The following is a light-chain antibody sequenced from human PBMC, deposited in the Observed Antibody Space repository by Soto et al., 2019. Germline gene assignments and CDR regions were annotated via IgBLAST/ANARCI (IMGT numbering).Light chain of an antibody. CDR3: AAWDDSLNGWV. J-gene: IGLJ3*02. Sequence: QSVLTQPPSVSEAPRQRVTISCSGGSSNIGNNAVNWYQQVPRKAPKLLIYYDDLVASGDSDRFAGSKSDTSASLAISGLQYEDEAVYYCAAWDDSLNGWVFGGGTQLTVL. V-gene: IGLV1-36*01. CDR1: SSNIGNNA. CDR2: YDD.